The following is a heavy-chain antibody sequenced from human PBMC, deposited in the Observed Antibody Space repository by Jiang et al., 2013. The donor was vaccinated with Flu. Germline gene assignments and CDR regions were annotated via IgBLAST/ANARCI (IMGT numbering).Heavy chain of an antibody. CDR3: ARDRGKGIAAAAPGNNWFDP. CDR2: INTNTGNP. CDR1: YTFTSYA. J-gene: IGHJ5*02. V-gene: IGHV7-4-1*02. Sequence: YTFTSYAMNWVRQAPGQGLEWMGWINTNTGNPTYAQGFTGRFVFSLDTSVSTAYLQISSLKAEDTAVYYCARDRGKGIAAAAPGNNWFDPWGQGTLVTVSS. D-gene: IGHD6-13*01.